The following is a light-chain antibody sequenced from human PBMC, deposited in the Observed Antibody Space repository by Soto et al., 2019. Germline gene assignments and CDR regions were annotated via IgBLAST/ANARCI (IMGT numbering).Light chain of an antibody. CDR1: QSASSYY. Sequence: EIVLTQSPGTLSLSPGERATLSCRASQSASSYYFGWYQQTAGQAPMLLIYAASTRATGIPDRFSGSGSGTDFTLTISRREPEDFAVYYCQQYGMSPPLIFGGGTKVEIK. CDR3: QQYGMSPPLI. J-gene: IGKJ4*01. V-gene: IGKV3-20*01. CDR2: AAS.